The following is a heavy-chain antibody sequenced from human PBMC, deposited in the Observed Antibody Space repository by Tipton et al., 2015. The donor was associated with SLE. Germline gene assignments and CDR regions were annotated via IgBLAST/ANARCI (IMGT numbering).Heavy chain of an antibody. Sequence: TLSLTCTVSGGSISSSSYYWAWIRQPPGKGLEWIGHIFHIGSAYYNPSLKSRVTISVDTSKNQFSLKLSSVIAADTAVYYCARRYDFWSGYYSHWGQGTLVTVSS. V-gene: IGHV4-39*07. CDR2: IFHIGSA. J-gene: IGHJ4*02. CDR1: GGSISSSSYY. CDR3: ARRYDFWSGYYSH. D-gene: IGHD3-3*01.